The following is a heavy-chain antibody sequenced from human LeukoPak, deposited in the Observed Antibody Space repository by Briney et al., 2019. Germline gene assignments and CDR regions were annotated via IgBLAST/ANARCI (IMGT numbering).Heavy chain of an antibody. J-gene: IGHJ4*02. Sequence: PGGSLRLSCAASGFTFDDYAMHWVRQAPGKGLEWVSGISWNSGSIGYADSVKGRFTISRDNAKNSLYLQMNSLRAEDTALYYCTRGLTMIVVVMILWGQGTLVTVSS. V-gene: IGHV3-9*01. CDR1: GFTFDDYA. CDR2: ISWNSGSI. D-gene: IGHD3-22*01. CDR3: TRGLTMIVVVMIL.